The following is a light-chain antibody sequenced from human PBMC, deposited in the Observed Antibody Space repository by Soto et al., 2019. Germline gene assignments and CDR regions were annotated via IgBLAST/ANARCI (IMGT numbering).Light chain of an antibody. CDR3: QQYETCSGT. J-gene: IGKJ1*01. CDR2: DAS. V-gene: IGKV1-5*01. Sequence: DIQMTQSPSTLSASVGDRVTITCRASQSVGYWLAWYQQKPGKAPKLLIYDASALPRGVPSRFSGSGSATKFTLTIASLQPDDFATYYCQQYETCSGTFGPGTKVDIK. CDR1: QSVGYW.